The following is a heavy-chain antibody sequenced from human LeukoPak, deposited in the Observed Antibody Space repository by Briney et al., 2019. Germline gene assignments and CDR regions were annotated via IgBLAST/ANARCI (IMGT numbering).Heavy chain of an antibody. V-gene: IGHV3-7*01. CDR1: GFTFSSYW. CDR2: MNPDGSNK. J-gene: IGHJ3*02. Sequence: GGSLRLSCAASGFTFSSYWMTWVRQAPGKGLEWVANMNPDGSNKKYVDSVKGRFTISRDNRKNSLYLQMSSLRVDDTAVYYCAKVTMVDAFDIWGQGTMVTVSS. CDR3: AKVTMVDAFDI. D-gene: IGHD3-10*01.